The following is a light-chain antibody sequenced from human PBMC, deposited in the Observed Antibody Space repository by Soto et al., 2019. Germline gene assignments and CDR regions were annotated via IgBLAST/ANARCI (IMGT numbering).Light chain of an antibody. Sequence: QDVLTQPPSASGTPGQRVTISCSGSSSNIGSNYVYWYQQLPGTVPQLLIYRNSERPSGVPDRFSGSKSGTSASLAISGLRSEDEADYYCAAWDDSLSGVVFGGGTKLTVL. J-gene: IGLJ2*01. CDR3: AAWDDSLSGVV. CDR1: SSNIGSNY. V-gene: IGLV1-47*01. CDR2: RNS.